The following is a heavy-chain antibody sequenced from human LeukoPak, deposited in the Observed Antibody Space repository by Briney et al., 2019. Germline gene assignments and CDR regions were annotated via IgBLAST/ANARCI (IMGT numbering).Heavy chain of an antibody. V-gene: IGHV3-13*04. CDR3: ARDGSGTKAFDI. Sequence: PGGSLRLSCAASGITFSSYDMHWVRQATGQGLEWVSAIGTAGDTYYPGSVKGRFTISRENAKNSLYLQMNSLRAGDTAVYYCARDGSGTKAFDIWGQGTMVTVSS. J-gene: IGHJ3*02. D-gene: IGHD3-10*01. CDR2: IGTAGDT. CDR1: GITFSSYD.